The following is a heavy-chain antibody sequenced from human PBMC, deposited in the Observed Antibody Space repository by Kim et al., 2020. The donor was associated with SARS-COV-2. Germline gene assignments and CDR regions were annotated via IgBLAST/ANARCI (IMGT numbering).Heavy chain of an antibody. CDR1: GFTFSSYA. J-gene: IGHJ4*02. Sequence: GALRLSCAASGFTFSSYAMSWVRQAPGKGLEWVSAISGSGGSTYYADSVKGRFTISRDNSKNTLYLQMNSLRAEDTAVYYCAKDTGTQLWLRGTFDYWGQGTLVTVSS. CDR2: ISGSGGST. D-gene: IGHD5-18*01. CDR3: AKDTGTQLWLRGTFDY. V-gene: IGHV3-23*01.